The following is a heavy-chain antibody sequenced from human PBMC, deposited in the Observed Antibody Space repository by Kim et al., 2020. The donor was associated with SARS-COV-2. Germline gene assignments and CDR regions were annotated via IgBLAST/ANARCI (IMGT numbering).Heavy chain of an antibody. D-gene: IGHD6-6*01. CDR3: ARAWHSTSAFDF. J-gene: IGHJ4*02. Sequence: NYNPSLVSRFTISVDTSKNQFSLLLTSVTAADTAFYYCARAWHSTSAFDFWGQGTLVTVSS. V-gene: IGHV4-59*01.